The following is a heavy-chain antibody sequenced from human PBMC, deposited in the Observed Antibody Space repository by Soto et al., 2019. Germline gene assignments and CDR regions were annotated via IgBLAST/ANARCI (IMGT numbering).Heavy chain of an antibody. CDR3: ARDHFPPYYYGMDV. CDR1: GFTISSNY. D-gene: IGHD3-3*02. V-gene: IGHV3-53*01. J-gene: IGHJ6*02. CDR2: IYSGGST. Sequence: GGSLRLSCAASGFTISSNYMIWVRQAPGKGLEWVSVIYSGGSTYYADSVKGRFTISRDNSKNTLYLQMNSLRAEDTAVYYCARDHFPPYYYGMDVWGQGTTVTVSS.